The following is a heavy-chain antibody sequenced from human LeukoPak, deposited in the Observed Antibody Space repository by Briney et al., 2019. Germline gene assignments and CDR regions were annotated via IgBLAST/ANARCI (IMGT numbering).Heavy chain of an antibody. V-gene: IGHV4-30-2*01. Sequence: SQTLSLTCTVSRGSISSGGYYWSWIRQPPGKGLEWIGYIYHSGSTYYNPSLKSRVTISVDRSKNQFSLKLSSVTAADTAVYYCASSGSHYFDYWGQGTLVTVSS. CDR1: RGSISSGGYY. CDR3: ASSGSHYFDY. J-gene: IGHJ4*02. D-gene: IGHD6-25*01. CDR2: IYHSGST.